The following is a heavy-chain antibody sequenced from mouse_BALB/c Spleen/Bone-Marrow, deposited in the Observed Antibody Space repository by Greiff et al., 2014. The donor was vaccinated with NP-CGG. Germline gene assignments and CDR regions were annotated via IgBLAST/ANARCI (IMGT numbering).Heavy chain of an antibody. CDR3: ATMITDWYFDV. CDR1: GFNIKDTY. J-gene: IGHJ1*01. V-gene: IGHV14-3*02. CDR2: IDPANGNT. D-gene: IGHD2-4*01. Sequence: EVKLVESGAELVKPGASVKLSCTASGFNIKDTYMHWVKQRPEQGLGWIGRIDPANGNTKYDPKFQGKATITADTSSNTAYLQLSSLTSEDTAVYYCATMITDWYFDVWGAGTTVTVSS.